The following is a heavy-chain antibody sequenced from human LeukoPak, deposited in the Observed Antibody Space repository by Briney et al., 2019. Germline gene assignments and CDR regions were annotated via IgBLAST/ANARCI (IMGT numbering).Heavy chain of an antibody. CDR1: GYTFTSYG. V-gene: IGHV1-18*01. CDR2: ISAYNGNT. J-gene: IGHJ4*02. Sequence: ASVKVSCKASGYTFTSYGISWVRQAPGQGLEWMGWISAYNGNTNYAQKLQGRVTMTTDTSTSTAYMALRSLRSDDTAVYYCARAPGYYYDSSGYSEDYWGQGTLVTVSS. CDR3: ARAPGYYYDSSGYSEDY. D-gene: IGHD3-22*01.